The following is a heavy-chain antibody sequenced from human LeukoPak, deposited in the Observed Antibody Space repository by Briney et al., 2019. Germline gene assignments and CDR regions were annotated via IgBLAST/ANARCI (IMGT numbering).Heavy chain of an antibody. CDR2: IYCSGST. J-gene: IGHJ5*02. V-gene: IGHV4-59*02. CDR3: ARVGYCSGTSCGFDP. D-gene: IGHD2-2*01. Sequence: SETLSLTCTVSGGSVSSYYWSWIRQPPGKGLEWIGYIYCSGSTNYNPSLKSRVTISVDTSKNQFSLKLSSVTAADTAVYYCARVGYCSGTSCGFDPWGQGTLVTVSS. CDR1: GGSVSSYY.